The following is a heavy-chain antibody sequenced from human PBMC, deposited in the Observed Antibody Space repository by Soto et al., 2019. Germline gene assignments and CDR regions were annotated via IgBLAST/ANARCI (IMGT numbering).Heavy chain of an antibody. CDR3: AKPLDPYSTSAPYAFDI. V-gene: IGHV3-9*01. CDR1: GFDFDDYA. Sequence: PGGSLRLSCAASGFDFDDYAMHWVRQAPGKGLEWVSGISWNGGSKAYADSVKGRFTISRDSAKNSLSLQMNSLRPEDTALYYCAKPLDPYSTSAPYAFDIWGRGTMVTVSS. J-gene: IGHJ3*02. CDR2: ISWNGGSK. D-gene: IGHD6-6*01.